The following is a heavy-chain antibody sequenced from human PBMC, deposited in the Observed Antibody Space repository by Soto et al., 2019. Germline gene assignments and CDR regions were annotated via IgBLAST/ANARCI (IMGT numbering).Heavy chain of an antibody. V-gene: IGHV3-21*01. J-gene: IGHJ6*03. D-gene: IGHD2-2*02. CDR2: ISSSSSYI. CDR1: GFTFSSYS. CDR3: ARDQYCSSTSCYRSYYYYYMDV. Sequence: EVQLVESGGGLVKPGGSLRLFCAASGFTFSSYSMNWVRQAPGKGLEWVSSISSSSSYIYYADSVKGRFTISRDNAKNPLYLQMNSLRAEDTAVYYCARDQYCSSTSCYRSYYYYYMDVWGKGTTVTVSS.